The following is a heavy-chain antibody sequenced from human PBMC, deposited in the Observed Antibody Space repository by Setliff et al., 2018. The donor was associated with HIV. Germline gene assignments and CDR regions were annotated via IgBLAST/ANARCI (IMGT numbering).Heavy chain of an antibody. J-gene: IGHJ4*02. CDR2: IAKTGST. D-gene: IGHD6-13*01. CDR3: AAASSWDPLLDY. Sequence: SETLSLTCTVSGVSITNGTFYWNWIRQPAGKGLEWIGRIAKTGSTNYNPSLKSRLTISMDTSKNQFSLKLNSVTAADTAVYYCAAASSWDPLLDYWGQGTLVTVSS. CDR1: GVSITNGTFY. V-gene: IGHV4-61*02.